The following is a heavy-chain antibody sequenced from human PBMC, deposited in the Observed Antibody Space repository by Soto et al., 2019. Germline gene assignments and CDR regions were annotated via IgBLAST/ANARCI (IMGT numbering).Heavy chain of an antibody. D-gene: IGHD6-6*01. CDR2: IYYSGST. Sequence: SETLSLTCTVSGGSISSSSYYWGWIRQPPGKGLEWIGSIYYSGSTYYNPSLKSRVTISVDTSKNQFSLKLSSVTAADTAVYYCARHDKQLVIIDYWGQGTLVTVSS. CDR3: ARHDKQLVIIDY. CDR1: GGSISSSSYY. J-gene: IGHJ4*02. V-gene: IGHV4-39*01.